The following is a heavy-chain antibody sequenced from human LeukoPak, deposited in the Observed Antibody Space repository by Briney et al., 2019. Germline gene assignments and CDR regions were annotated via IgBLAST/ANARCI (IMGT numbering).Heavy chain of an antibody. J-gene: IGHJ3*02. V-gene: IGHV3-21*01. Sequence: GRSLRLSCAASGFTFSSYSMNWVRQAPGKGLEWVSSISSSSSYIYYADSVKGRFTISRDNAKNSLYLQMNSLRAEDTAVYYCARVGSTPLRGDAFDIWGQGTMVTVSS. CDR2: ISSSSSYI. CDR3: ARVGSTPLRGDAFDI. D-gene: IGHD2-2*01. CDR1: GFTFSSYS.